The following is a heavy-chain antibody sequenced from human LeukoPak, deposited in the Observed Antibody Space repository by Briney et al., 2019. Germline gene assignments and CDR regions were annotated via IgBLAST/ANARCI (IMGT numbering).Heavy chain of an antibody. D-gene: IGHD2-2*01. V-gene: IGHV1-69*05. J-gene: IGHJ6*03. CDR1: GGTFSSYA. CDR2: IIPIFGTA. Sequence: ASVKVSCKASGGTFSSYAISWVRQAPGQGLEWMGRIIPIFGTANYAQKFQGRVTITTDESTSTAYMELSSLRSEDTAVYYCANTRCSSTSCYVYYMDVWGKGTTVPVSS. CDR3: ANTRCSSTSCYVYYMDV.